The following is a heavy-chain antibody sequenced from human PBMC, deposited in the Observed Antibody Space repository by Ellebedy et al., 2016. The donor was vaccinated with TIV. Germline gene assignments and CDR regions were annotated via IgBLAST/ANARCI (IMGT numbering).Heavy chain of an antibody. CDR2: IYYSGNT. Sequence: SETLSLTCAVYGGSLSGYYSGWIRQPPGKGLEWIGNIYYSGNTDYNPSLKSRVTISVDTSKNQFSLKLRSVTAADTAVYYCARNPPTYNWVDSWGQGTLVTVSS. CDR1: GGSLSGYY. V-gene: IGHV4-34*01. J-gene: IGHJ5*01. CDR3: ARNPPTYNWVDS.